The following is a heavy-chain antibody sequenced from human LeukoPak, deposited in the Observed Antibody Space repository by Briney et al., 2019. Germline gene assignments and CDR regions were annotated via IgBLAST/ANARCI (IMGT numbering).Heavy chain of an antibody. CDR3: AKTVIGFINYYGMDV. J-gene: IGHJ6*02. D-gene: IGHD3-10*01. V-gene: IGHV3-23*01. CDR1: GSTFSSYA. CDR2: ISGSGGST. Sequence: SGGSLRLSCAASGSTFSSYAMSWVRQAPGKGLEWVSAISGSGGSTYYADSVEGRFTISRDNSKNTLYLQMNSLRAEDTAVYYCAKTVIGFINYYGMDVWGQGTTVTVSS.